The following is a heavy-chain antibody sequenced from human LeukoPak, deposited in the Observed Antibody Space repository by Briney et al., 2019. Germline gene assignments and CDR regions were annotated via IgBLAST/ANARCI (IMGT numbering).Heavy chain of an antibody. D-gene: IGHD2-15*01. J-gene: IGHJ5*02. CDR2: ISWNSGSI. V-gene: IGHV3-9*01. Sequence: GGSLRLSCAASGFTFDDYAMPWVRHAPGKGLEWVSGISWNSGSIGYADSVKGRFTISRDNAKNSLYLQMNSLRAEDTALYYCAKAVVEDTWFDPWGQGTLVTVSS. CDR3: AKAVVEDTWFDP. CDR1: GFTFDDYA.